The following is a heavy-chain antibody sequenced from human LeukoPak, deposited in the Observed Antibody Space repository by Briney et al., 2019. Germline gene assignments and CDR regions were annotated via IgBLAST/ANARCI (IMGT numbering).Heavy chain of an antibody. CDR2: IYSGGST. CDR3: AREGGYANWFDP. D-gene: IGHD5-12*01. CDR1: GFTDSSNY. J-gene: IGHJ5*02. V-gene: IGHV3-66*01. Sequence: GGSLRLSCAASGFTDSSNYMSWVRQAPGKGLEWVSVIYSGGSTYYADSVKGRFTISRDNSKNTLYLQMNSLRAEDTAVYYCAREGGYANWFDPWGQGTLVTVSS.